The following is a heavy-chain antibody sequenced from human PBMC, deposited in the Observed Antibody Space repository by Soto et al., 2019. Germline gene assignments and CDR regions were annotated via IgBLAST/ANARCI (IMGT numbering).Heavy chain of an antibody. Sequence: QVQLVESGGGVVQPGRSLRLSCAASGFTFSSYGMHWVRQAPGKGLEWVAVISYDGSNKYYEDSVKGRFTISRDNSKNTLYLHMNSLRAEDMAVYYCAIERARYCGGGSCYSIFDYWGQGTLVTVSS. D-gene: IGHD2-15*01. CDR2: ISYDGSNK. CDR3: AIERARYCGGGSCYSIFDY. V-gene: IGHV3-30*03. CDR1: GFTFSSYG. J-gene: IGHJ4*02.